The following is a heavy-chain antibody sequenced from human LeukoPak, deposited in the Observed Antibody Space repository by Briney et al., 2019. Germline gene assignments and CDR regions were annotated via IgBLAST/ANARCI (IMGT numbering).Heavy chain of an antibody. CDR1: GFTFSNYW. CDR3: ARLRPCGSDSSVYCFDS. CDR2: IKKDGSEK. D-gene: IGHD6-6*01. J-gene: IGHJ4*02. Sequence: PGGSLRLSCGASGFTFSNYWMTWVRQAPGKGLEWVANIKKDGSEKSYVDSVKGRFTISRDNAKKSLFLQMNSLRVEDMAVYYCARLRPCGSDSSVYCFDSWGQGTLVTVST. V-gene: IGHV3-7*01.